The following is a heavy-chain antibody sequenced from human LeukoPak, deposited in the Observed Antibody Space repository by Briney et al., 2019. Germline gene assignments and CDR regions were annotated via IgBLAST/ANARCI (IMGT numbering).Heavy chain of an antibody. CDR2: INTNTGNP. CDR3: ARDPPYNDFWSDHTIFDP. Sequence: ASVKVSCKASGYSFTLYAMNWVRQAPGQGLEWMGWINTNTGNPTYAQGFTGRFVFSLDTSVSTAYLQITSLKAEDTAVYYCARDPPYNDFWSDHTIFDPWGQGTLVTVSS. V-gene: IGHV7-4-1*02. CDR1: GYSFTLYA. D-gene: IGHD3-3*01. J-gene: IGHJ5*02.